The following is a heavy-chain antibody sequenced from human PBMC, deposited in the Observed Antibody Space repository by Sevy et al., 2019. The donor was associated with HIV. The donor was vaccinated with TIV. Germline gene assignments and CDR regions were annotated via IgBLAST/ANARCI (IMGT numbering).Heavy chain of an antibody. CDR3: ARELLVGTAMDTHSLFDY. CDR2: IWYDGSNK. CDR1: GFSFSSYG. D-gene: IGHD5-18*01. V-gene: IGHV3-33*01. J-gene: IGHJ4*02. Sequence: RGSLRLSCAASGFSFSSYGMHWVRQAPGKGLEWVAVIWYDGSNKYYADSVKGRLTISRDNSKKTLSLQMNSLRAEDTAVYYWARELLVGTAMDTHSLFDYCGQGTLVTVSS.